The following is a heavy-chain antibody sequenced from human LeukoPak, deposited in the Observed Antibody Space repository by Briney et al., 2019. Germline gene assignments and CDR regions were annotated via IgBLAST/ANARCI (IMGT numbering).Heavy chain of an antibody. V-gene: IGHV4-59*08. CDR1: GGSISTYY. J-gene: IGHJ4*02. CDR3: ARMGGYSGYATH. CDR2: IHYSGTT. Sequence: SETLSLTCTVSGGSISTYYWSWIRQPPGKGLEWIGYIHYSGTTNYNPSLKNRVTISLDTSKNQFSLELSSVTAADTAVYYCARMGGYSGYATHWGQGTLVTVSS. D-gene: IGHD5-12*01.